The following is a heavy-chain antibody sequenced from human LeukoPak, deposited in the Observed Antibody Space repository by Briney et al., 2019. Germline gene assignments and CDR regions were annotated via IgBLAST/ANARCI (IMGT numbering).Heavy chain of an antibody. J-gene: IGHJ4*02. D-gene: IGHD2-2*01. CDR3: ARDGALGPAGYCSSTSCRSGGIDY. Sequence: ASVKVSCKASGDTFTSYGISWVRQAPGQGLEWTGWISAYDGNTNYAQKLQGRVTMTTDTSTSTAYMELRSLRSDDTAVYYCARDGALGPAGYCSSTSCRSGGIDYWGQGTLVTVSS. CDR2: ISAYDGNT. CDR1: GDTFTSYG. V-gene: IGHV1-18*04.